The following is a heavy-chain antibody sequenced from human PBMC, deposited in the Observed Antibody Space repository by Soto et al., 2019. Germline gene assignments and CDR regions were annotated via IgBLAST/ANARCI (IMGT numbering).Heavy chain of an antibody. V-gene: IGHV4-34*01. J-gene: IGHJ6*02. CDR3: ARGGTSGWYPHHYYYYGIDV. CDR2: INHSGST. D-gene: IGHD6-19*01. CDR1: GGSFSGYY. Sequence: QVQLQQWGAGLLKPSETLSLTCAVYGGSFSGYYWSWIRQPPRKGLECIGEINHSGSTNYNPSLKRRDALTVDTSKNQFSPKRGSVTAADTAVYYCARGGTSGWYPHHYYYYGIDVWGQGTTVTVSS.